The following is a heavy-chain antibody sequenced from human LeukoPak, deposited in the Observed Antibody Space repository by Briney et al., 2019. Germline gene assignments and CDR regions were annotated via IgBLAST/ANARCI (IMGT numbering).Heavy chain of an antibody. D-gene: IGHD4-17*01. CDR1: GYSFTSYW. J-gene: IGHJ6*02. V-gene: IGHV5-51*01. Sequence: GESLKISCKGSGYSFTSYWIGWVRQMPGKGLEWMGIIYPGDSDTRYSPSFQGQVTISADKSISTAYLQWSSLKASDTAMYYCARQVSDYGDYDRRDYYYGMDVWGQGTTVTVSS. CDR3: ARQVSDYGDYDRRDYYYGMDV. CDR2: IYPGDSDT.